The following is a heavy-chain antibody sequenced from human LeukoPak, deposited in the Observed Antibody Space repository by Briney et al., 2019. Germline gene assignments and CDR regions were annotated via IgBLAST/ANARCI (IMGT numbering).Heavy chain of an antibody. J-gene: IGHJ5*02. V-gene: IGHV4-34*01. Sequence: SETLSLTCAVYGGSFSGYYWSWIRQPPGKGLEWIGGLNHSGSTNYNPSLEGRVTISVDTSKNQFSLKLSSVTAADTAVYYCARGPYIAAAGTSWFDPWGQGTLVTVSS. CDR2: LNHSGST. CDR1: GGSFSGYY. D-gene: IGHD6-13*01. CDR3: ARGPYIAAAGTSWFDP.